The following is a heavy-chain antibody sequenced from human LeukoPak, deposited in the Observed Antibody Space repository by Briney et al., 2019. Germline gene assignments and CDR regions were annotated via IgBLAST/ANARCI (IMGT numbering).Heavy chain of an antibody. CDR1: GGTFSSYA. Sequence: GASVKVSCKASGGTFSSYAMNWVRQAPGQGLEWMGWINTNTGNPTYAQGFTGRFVFSLDTSVSTAYLQISSLKAEDTAVYYCAGGLRVGRSDYWGQGTLVTVSS. D-gene: IGHD2-15*01. CDR2: INTNTGNP. V-gene: IGHV7-4-1*02. J-gene: IGHJ4*02. CDR3: AGGLRVGRSDY.